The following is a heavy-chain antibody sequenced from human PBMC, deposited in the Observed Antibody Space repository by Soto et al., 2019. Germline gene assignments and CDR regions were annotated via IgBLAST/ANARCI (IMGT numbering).Heavy chain of an antibody. CDR1: GGTFTDYY. Sequence: ASVKVSCKASGGTFTDYYMHWVRQAPGQGLEWMGWINPNSGGTNYAQKFQGRVTMTRDTSISTAYMELSRLRSDDTAVYYCARAHPAAIRFDPWGQGTLVTVSS. J-gene: IGHJ5*02. V-gene: IGHV1-2*02. D-gene: IGHD2-2*01. CDR2: INPNSGGT. CDR3: ARAHPAAIRFDP.